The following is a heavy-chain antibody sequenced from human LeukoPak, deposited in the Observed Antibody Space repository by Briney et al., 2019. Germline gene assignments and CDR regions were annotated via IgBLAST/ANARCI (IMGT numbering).Heavy chain of an antibody. CDR1: GYTFTSYY. D-gene: IGHD1-26*01. V-gene: IGHV1-46*01. CDR3: ASFVGASGGYYYYGMDV. CDR2: INPSGGST. Sequence: ASVKVSCKASGYTFTSYYMHWVRQAPGQGLEWMGIINPSGGSTSYAQKFQGRVTMTRDTSTSTVYMELSSLRSEDTAVYYCASFVGASGGYYYYGMDVWGQGTTVTVSS. J-gene: IGHJ6*02.